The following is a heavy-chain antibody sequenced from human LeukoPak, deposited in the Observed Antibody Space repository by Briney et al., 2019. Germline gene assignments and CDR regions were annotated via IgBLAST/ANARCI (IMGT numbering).Heavy chain of an antibody. CDR1: GGSISSSSYY. CDR2: SYYSGRT. D-gene: IGHD6-13*01. Sequence: SETLSLTCTVSGGSISSSSYYWGWIRQPPGKGLEWIGSSYYSGRTYYNPSLQSRVTISVDTSKNQFSLKLSSVTAADTAVYYCARGEGGLIAAAHYFDYWGQGTLVTVSS. CDR3: ARGEGGLIAAAHYFDY. V-gene: IGHV4-39*07. J-gene: IGHJ4*02.